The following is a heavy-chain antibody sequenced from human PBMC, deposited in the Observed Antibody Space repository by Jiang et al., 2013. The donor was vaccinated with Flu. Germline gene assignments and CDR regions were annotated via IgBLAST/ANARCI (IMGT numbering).Heavy chain of an antibody. CDR3: AREYISSGLSYGMDV. V-gene: IGHV4-34*01. CDR2: INHSGST. J-gene: IGHJ6*02. Sequence: LKPSETLSLTCAVYGGSFSGYYWSWIRQPPGKGLEWIGEINHSGSTNYNPSLKSRVTISVDTSKNQFSLKLSSVTAADTAVYYCAREYISSGLSYGMDVWGQGTTVTVSS. CDR1: GGSFSGYY. D-gene: IGHD3-22*01.